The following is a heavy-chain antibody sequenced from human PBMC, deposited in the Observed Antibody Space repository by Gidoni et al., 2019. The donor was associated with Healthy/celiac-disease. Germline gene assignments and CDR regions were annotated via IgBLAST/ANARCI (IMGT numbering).Heavy chain of an antibody. D-gene: IGHD2-2*01. CDR3: AGVDGPSWGY. J-gene: IGHJ4*02. Sequence: QVQLVESGGGVVQHGRSLRLSCAASGFTFSRYAMHWVRQAPGKGLELVAVISYDGSNKYYADSVKGRFTISRDNSKNTLYLQMNSLRAEDTAVYYCAGVDGPSWGYWGQGTLVTVSS. CDR2: ISYDGSNK. CDR1: GFTFSRYA. V-gene: IGHV3-30*04.